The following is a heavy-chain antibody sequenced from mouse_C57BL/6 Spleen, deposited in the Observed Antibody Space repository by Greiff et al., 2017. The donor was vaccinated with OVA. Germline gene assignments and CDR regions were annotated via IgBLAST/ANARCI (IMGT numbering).Heavy chain of an antibody. J-gene: IGHJ3*01. CDR3: AREGSSGYWFAY. Sequence: VQLQQPGAELVRPGSSVKLSCKASGYTFTSYWMDWVKQRPGQGLEWIGNIYPSDSETHYNQKFKDKATLTVDKSSSTAYMQLSSLTSEDSAVYYCAREGSSGYWFAYWGQGTLVTVSA. V-gene: IGHV1-61*01. CDR2: IYPSDSET. D-gene: IGHD3-2*02. CDR1: GYTFTSYW.